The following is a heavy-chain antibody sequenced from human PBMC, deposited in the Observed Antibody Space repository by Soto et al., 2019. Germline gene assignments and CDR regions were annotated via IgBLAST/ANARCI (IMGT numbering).Heavy chain of an antibody. V-gene: IGHV4-4*02. CDR1: GGSISSSYW. D-gene: IGHD3-9*01. J-gene: IGHJ6*02. Sequence: QVQLQESGPGLVKPSGTLSLTCAVSGGSISSSYWWSWVRQPPGKGLEWIGEIYHSGSTNYNPSRKGRVTISVDKSKNQFALKLSSVTAADTAVYYCARVQSASYYYYGMDVWGQGTTVTVSS. CDR2: IYHSGST. CDR3: ARVQSASYYYYGMDV.